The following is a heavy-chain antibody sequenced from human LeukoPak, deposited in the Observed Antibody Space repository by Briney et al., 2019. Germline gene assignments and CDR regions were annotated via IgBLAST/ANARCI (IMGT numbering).Heavy chain of an antibody. D-gene: IGHD2-2*01. CDR1: GYTFTNYA. CDR2: ISAGNGNT. Sequence: AASVKVSCKASGYTFTNYAMHWVRQAPGQRLEWMGWISAGNGNTKYSQKFQGRVSITRDTSASTAYMELSSLRSEDTAVYYCARGYQHDYWGQGTLVTVSS. CDR3: ARGYQHDY. V-gene: IGHV1-3*01. J-gene: IGHJ4*02.